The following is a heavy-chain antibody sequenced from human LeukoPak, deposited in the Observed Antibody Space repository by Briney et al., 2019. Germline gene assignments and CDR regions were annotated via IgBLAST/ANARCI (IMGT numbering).Heavy chain of an antibody. CDR2: ISYDGSNK. Sequence: GGSLRLSCAASGFIFSNYVMHWVRQPPGKGLEWVAVISYDGSNKYYADSVKGRFTTSRDNSKNTLYLQMNSLRAEDTAVYYCAKSVEMATTPFDYWGQGTLVTVSS. D-gene: IGHD5-24*01. CDR1: GFIFSNYV. V-gene: IGHV3-30-3*02. J-gene: IGHJ4*02. CDR3: AKSVEMATTPFDY.